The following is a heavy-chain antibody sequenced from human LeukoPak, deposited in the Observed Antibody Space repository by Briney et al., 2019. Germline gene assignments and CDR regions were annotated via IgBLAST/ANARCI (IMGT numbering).Heavy chain of an antibody. V-gene: IGHV3-74*01. Sequence: GGSLRLSCAASGFTFSKYWMLWVRQAPGKGLESVSRINTDGTVTTCADSVKGRFTVSRDNADNTMFLQMNSVRDEDTAVYYCATKQWLAPPPDSWGQGTPVTVSS. CDR2: INTDGTVT. J-gene: IGHJ4*02. D-gene: IGHD6-19*01. CDR3: ATKQWLAPPPDS. CDR1: GFTFSKYW.